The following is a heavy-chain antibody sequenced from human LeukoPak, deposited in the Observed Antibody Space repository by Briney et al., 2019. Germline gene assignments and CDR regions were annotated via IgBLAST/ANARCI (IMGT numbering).Heavy chain of an antibody. D-gene: IGHD3-22*01. V-gene: IGHV1-69*13. Sequence: SVKVSCKASGYTFSGYYMHWVRQAPGQGLEWMGGIIPIFGTANYAQKFQGRVTITADESTSTAYMELSSLRSEDTAVYYCARGYYYDSSGYSPFDYWGQGTLVTVSS. CDR1: GYTFSGYY. CDR3: ARGYYYDSSGYSPFDY. J-gene: IGHJ4*02. CDR2: IIPIFGTA.